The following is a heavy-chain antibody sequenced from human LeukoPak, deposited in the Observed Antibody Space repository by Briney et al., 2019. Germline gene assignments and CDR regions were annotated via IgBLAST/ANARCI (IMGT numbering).Heavy chain of an antibody. D-gene: IGHD3-16*01. V-gene: IGHV4-30-2*01. Sequence: TLSLTFAVSGGSISSGGYSWSWIRQPPGKGLEWIGYIYHSGSTYYNPPLKSLVTISVDRSKNQFSLKRSSVTAADTAVYYCASAIRRPYYFDYWGQGTLVTVSS. J-gene: IGHJ4*02. CDR1: GGSISSGGYS. CDR3: ASAIRRPYYFDY. CDR2: IYHSGST.